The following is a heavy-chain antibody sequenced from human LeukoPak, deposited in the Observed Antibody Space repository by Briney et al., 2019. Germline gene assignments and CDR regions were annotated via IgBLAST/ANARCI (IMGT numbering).Heavy chain of an antibody. V-gene: IGHV3-23*01. J-gene: IGHJ6*02. CDR2: ISGSGGST. D-gene: IGHD7-27*01. CDR3: ASLITGGTLYYYYGMDV. Sequence: PGGSVRLSCGASGFTFSSYAMSWVRQAPGKGLEWVSAISGSGGSTYYADSVKGRFTISRHNSKNTLYLQMNSLRAEDTAVYYCASLITGGTLYYYYGMDVWGQGTTVTVSS. CDR1: GFTFSSYA.